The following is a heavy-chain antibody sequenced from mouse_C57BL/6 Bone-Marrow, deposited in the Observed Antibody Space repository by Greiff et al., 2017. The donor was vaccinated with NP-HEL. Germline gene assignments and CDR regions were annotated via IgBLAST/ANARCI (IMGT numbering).Heavy chain of an antibody. D-gene: IGHD2-4*01. V-gene: IGHV5-6*01. CDR2: ISSGGSYT. J-gene: IGHJ3*01. CDR3: ASPYDYDVAWFAY. CDR1: GFTFSSYG. Sequence: EVKLVESGGDLVKPGGSLKLSCAASGFTFSSYGMSWVRQTPDKRLEWVATISSGGSYTYYPDSVKGRFTISSDTAKNTLYLQMSSLKSEDTAMYYCASPYDYDVAWFAYWGQGTLVTVSA.